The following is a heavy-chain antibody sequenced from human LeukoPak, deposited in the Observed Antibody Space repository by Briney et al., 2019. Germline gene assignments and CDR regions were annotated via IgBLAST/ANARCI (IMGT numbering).Heavy chain of an antibody. CDR1: GGSISSYY. CDR3: ARQSTAMGTFDY. Sequence: SETLSLTCTVSGGSISSYYWSWIRQPPGKGLEWIGYIYYSGSTSYNPSLKSRVTISVDTSKNQFSLTLSSVTAADTAVYYCARQSTAMGTFDYWGQGTLVPVSS. V-gene: IGHV4-59*08. D-gene: IGHD5-18*01. J-gene: IGHJ4*02. CDR2: IYYSGST.